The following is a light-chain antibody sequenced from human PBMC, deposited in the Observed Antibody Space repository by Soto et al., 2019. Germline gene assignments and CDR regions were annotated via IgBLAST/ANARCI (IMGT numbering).Light chain of an antibody. V-gene: IGKV3-20*01. Sequence: IVLTQSPGTLSLSPGERATLSCRASQSVSSSYLAWYQQKPGQAPRLLIYGASSSATGIPDRFSGSGSGKDFTLSINRLEPEAFAVYYCQQYSSSRTFGKGTKVEIK. CDR1: QSVSSSY. CDR2: GAS. J-gene: IGKJ1*01. CDR3: QQYSSSRT.